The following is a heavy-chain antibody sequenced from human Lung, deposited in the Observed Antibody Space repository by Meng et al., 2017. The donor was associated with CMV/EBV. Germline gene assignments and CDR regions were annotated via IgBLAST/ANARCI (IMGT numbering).Heavy chain of an antibody. V-gene: IGHV3-21*01. J-gene: IGHJ4*02. Sequence: GESLKISCAASGFTFSSYSMNWVRQTPGKGLEWVSSISSSSNYIYYADSVKGRFTISRDNAKNSLYLQMNSLRAGDTAVYYCARGDGIGDTSGYYYWGQGTLVTVSS. CDR2: ISSSSNYI. CDR1: GFTFSSYS. CDR3: ARGDGIGDTSGYYY. D-gene: IGHD3-22*01.